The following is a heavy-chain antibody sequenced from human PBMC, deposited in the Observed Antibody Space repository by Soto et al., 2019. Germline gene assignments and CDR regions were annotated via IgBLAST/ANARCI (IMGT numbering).Heavy chain of an antibody. Sequence: PSETQSLTCTVSGGTIRPYDWSWIRQPPGKGLEWIGYIYYSGSTNYNPSLKSRVTISVDTSKNQFSLTLSSVTAADTAVYSCARMDSTGYFDYWGQGTLVTVS. CDR3: ARMDSTGYFDY. CDR1: GGTIRPYD. J-gene: IGHJ4*02. CDR2: IYYSGST. V-gene: IGHV4-59*01. D-gene: IGHD3-22*01.